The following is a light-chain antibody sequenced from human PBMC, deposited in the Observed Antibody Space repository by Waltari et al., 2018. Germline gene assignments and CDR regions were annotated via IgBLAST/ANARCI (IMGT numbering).Light chain of an antibody. CDR2: DNS. CDR1: NSNIGNNY. Sequence: QSVLTQPPSVSAAPGQKVTISCTGSNSNIGNNYVSWYQQIPGTAPKLLIYDNSPRPSGIPDRFSASKSGTSATLDITGLQTGDEADYYCATWDTSLSASWVFGGGTKLTVL. V-gene: IGLV1-51*01. CDR3: ATWDTSLSASWV. J-gene: IGLJ3*02.